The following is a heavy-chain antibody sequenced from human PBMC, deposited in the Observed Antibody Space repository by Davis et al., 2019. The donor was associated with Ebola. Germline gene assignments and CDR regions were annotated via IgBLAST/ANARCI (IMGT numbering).Heavy chain of an antibody. J-gene: IGHJ6*02. V-gene: IGHV3-30-3*01. CDR1: GLTFSSYA. Sequence: GGSLRLSCAASGLTFSSYAMHWVRQAPGKGLDWVAVISYDGSSKYYADSVKGRFTISRDNSKNTLYLQVNSLRAEDTAVYYCARDLMVYATAYYYGMDVWGQGTTVTVSS. CDR2: ISYDGSSK. D-gene: IGHD2-8*01. CDR3: ARDLMVYATAYYYGMDV.